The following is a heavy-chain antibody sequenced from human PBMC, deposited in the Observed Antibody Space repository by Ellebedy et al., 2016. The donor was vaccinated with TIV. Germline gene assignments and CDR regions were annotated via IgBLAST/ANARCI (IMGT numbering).Heavy chain of an antibody. CDR2: IYLGDSDV. CDR1: GYSLTTNW. J-gene: IGHJ3*01. Sequence: PGGSLRLSCKGSGYSLTTNWIAWVRQMPGRGLEWMGIIYLGDSDVRYSPSFQAHVTISADRSTTTAYLQWSSLKASDTAMYYCAIKELILDHPFDVWGQGTMVSVSS. D-gene: IGHD3/OR15-3a*01. CDR3: AIKELILDHPFDV. V-gene: IGHV5-51*01.